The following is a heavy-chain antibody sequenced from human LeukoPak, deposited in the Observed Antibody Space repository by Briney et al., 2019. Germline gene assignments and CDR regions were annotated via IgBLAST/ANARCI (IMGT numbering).Heavy chain of an antibody. J-gene: IGHJ4*02. D-gene: IGHD3-22*01. V-gene: IGHV4-39*01. CDR1: GDSISNSNYY. CDR3: ARHRPTYYYDTSGFYEANYYFDY. Sequence: PSETLSLTCTVSGDSISNSNYYWGWIRQPPGKGLEWIGSIHYSGSTYYNPSLKSRVTISVDTSKNQFSLKLSSVTAADAAVYYCARHRPTYYYDTSGFYEANYYFDYWGQGTLVIVSS. CDR2: IHYSGST.